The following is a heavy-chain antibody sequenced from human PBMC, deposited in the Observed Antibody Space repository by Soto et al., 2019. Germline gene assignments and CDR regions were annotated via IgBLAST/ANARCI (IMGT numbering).Heavy chain of an antibody. Sequence: EVQLLESGGGLVQPGGSLRLSCAASGFTFSSYAMSWVRQAPGKGLEWVSAISGSGGSTYYADSVKGRFTISRDNSKNTLYLQMNSLRAEDTAVYYCAKDPYALVRGRPSYYGMDVWGQGTTVTVSS. CDR1: GFTFSSYA. CDR3: AKDPYALVRGRPSYYGMDV. D-gene: IGHD3-10*01. V-gene: IGHV3-23*01. J-gene: IGHJ6*02. CDR2: ISGSGGST.